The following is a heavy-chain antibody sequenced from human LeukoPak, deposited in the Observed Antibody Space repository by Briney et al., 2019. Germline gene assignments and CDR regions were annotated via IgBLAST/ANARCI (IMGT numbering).Heavy chain of an antibody. V-gene: IGHV1-46*03. J-gene: IGHJ4*02. D-gene: IGHD3-10*01. CDR3: ARHGSGRYYPAEGRVDY. Sequence: ASVKVSCKASGGTSSSYAISWVRQAPGQGLEWMGIINPSVGGTTYARKFQGRVTMTRDTSTSTVYMELSSLRSEDTAVYYCARHGSGRYYPAEGRVDYWGQGTLVTVSS. CDR2: INPSVGGT. CDR1: GGTSSSYA.